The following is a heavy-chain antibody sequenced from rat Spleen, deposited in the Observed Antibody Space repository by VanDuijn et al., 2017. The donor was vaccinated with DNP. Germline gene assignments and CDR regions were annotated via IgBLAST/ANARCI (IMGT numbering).Heavy chain of an antibody. CDR3: AKDAFDY. J-gene: IGHJ2*01. CDR2: ITNTDRT. Sequence: EVQLVESGGDLVQPGGSLKLSCVASGFTFNYFWMAWVRQVPGKGLEWVASITNTDRTEYVDSVKGRFIISRDNARNTLYLQMESLRSEDTATYYCAKDAFDYWGQGVMVTVSS. CDR1: GFTFNYFW. V-gene: IGHV5-31*01.